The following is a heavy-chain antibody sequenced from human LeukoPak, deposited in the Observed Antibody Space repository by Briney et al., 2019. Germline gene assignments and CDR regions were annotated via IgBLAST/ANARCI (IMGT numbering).Heavy chain of an antibody. CDR1: GFTFSNYA. J-gene: IGHJ4*02. Sequence: GGSLRLSCTASGFTFSNYALSWVRQAPGKGLEWVVSGSGANTYYADSVKGRFTISRDNSKNTLYLQMNSLRAEDTAVYYCAREKVDYWGQGTLVSVSS. V-gene: IGHV3-23*01. CDR3: AREKVDY. CDR2: SGSGANT.